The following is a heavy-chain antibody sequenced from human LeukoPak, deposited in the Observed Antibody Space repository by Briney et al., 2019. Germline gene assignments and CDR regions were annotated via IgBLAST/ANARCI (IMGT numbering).Heavy chain of an antibody. V-gene: IGHV1-18*03. CDR3: ARDSRTFTMIRGAPPDY. CDR2: INTYNDNT. CDR1: GYTFSSYG. D-gene: IGHD3-10*01. J-gene: IGHJ4*02. Sequence: GASVKVSCKASGYTFSSYGISWVRQAPGQGLEWMGWINTYNDNTDYAQKFQDRATLTTDTSTSTAYMELRSLRSDDMAIYYCARDSRTFTMIRGAPPDYWGQGTLVTVSS.